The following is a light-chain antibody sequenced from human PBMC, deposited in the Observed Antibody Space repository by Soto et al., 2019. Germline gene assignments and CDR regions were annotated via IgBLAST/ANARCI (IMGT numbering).Light chain of an antibody. V-gene: IGLV2-23*01. CDR2: EDT. CDR1: SRDVGIYNL. Sequence: QSALAQPDSVSGSPGQSITISCTGTSRDVGIYNLVSWYQLHPGKVPKLIIYEDTKRPSGISSRFSGSESGITAFLTISGLQAEDEADYYCCSYAGSSTYVFGTGTKVTVL. CDR3: CSYAGSSTYV. J-gene: IGLJ1*01.